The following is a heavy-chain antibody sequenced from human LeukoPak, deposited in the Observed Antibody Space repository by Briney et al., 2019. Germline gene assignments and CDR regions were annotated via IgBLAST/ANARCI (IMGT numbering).Heavy chain of an antibody. V-gene: IGHV3-21*01. J-gene: IGHJ6*03. CDR2: ISTVSTYK. Sequence: GGSLRLSCAASGFTFTDYSMTWVRRAPGKGLEWVSSISTVSTYKFYSDSVKGRFTISRDNAKNTLYLQMSSLTAEDTAVYYCARDGSGFYLYYYMDVWGRGTPVTVSS. CDR3: ARDGSGFYLYYYMDV. D-gene: IGHD6-25*01. CDR1: GFTFTDYS.